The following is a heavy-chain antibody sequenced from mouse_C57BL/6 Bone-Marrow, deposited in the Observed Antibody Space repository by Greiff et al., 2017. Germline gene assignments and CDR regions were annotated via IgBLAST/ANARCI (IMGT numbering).Heavy chain of an antibody. CDR2: IYPRDGST. D-gene: IGHD1-1*01. Sequence: QVQLQQSGPELVKPGASVKLSCKASGYTFTSYDINWVKQRPGQGLEWIGWIYPRDGSTKYNEKFKGKATVTVDTSSSTAYMELHSLTSEDSAVYFCARDLTTVVADYAMDYWGRGTSVTVTS. CDR1: GYTFTSYD. J-gene: IGHJ4*01. V-gene: IGHV1-85*01. CDR3: ARDLTTVVADYAMDY.